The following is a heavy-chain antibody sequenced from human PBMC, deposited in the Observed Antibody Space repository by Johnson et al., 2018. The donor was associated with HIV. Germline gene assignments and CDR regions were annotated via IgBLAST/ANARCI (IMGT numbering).Heavy chain of an antibody. V-gene: IGHV3-13*01. D-gene: IGHD3-10*01. J-gene: IGHJ3*02. CDR3: ARAGRFGELLDWDAFDI. CDR1: GFTFSSYD. Sequence: VQLVESGGGLVQPGGSLRLSCAASGFTFSSYDMHWVRQATGKGLEWVSSIGTAGDTYYPGSVKGRFTISRENAKNSLYLQMKSLRAGVTAVSYCARAGRFGELLDWDAFDIWGQGTRVTVSS. CDR2: IGTAGDT.